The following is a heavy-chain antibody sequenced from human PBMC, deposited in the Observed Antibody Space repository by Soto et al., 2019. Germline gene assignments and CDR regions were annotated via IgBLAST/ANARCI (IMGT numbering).Heavy chain of an antibody. CDR3: ARDRDDFWSGYSDY. Sequence: GGSLRLSCAASGFTFSSYSMNWVRQAPGKWLEWVSSISSSSSYIHYADSVKGRFTISRDNAKNSLYLQMNSLRAEDTAVYYCARDRDDFWSGYSDYWGQGXLVTVSS. CDR1: GFTFSSYS. V-gene: IGHV3-21*01. CDR2: ISSSSSYI. J-gene: IGHJ4*02. D-gene: IGHD3-3*01.